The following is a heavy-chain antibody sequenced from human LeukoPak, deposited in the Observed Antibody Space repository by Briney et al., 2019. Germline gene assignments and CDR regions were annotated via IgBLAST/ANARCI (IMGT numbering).Heavy chain of an antibody. D-gene: IGHD2-2*02. V-gene: IGHV3-23*01. CDR2: ISGSGGST. CDR1: GFTFSSYW. CDR3: ANLGAIPFDY. J-gene: IGHJ4*02. Sequence: GGSLRLSCAASGFTFSSYWMHWVRQAPGKGLVWVSAISGSGGSTYYADSVKGRFTISRDNSKNTLYLQMNSLRAEDTAVYYCANLGAIPFDYWGQGTLVTVSS.